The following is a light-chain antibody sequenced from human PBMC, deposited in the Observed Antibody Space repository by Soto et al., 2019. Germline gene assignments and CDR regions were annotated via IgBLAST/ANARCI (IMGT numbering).Light chain of an antibody. CDR2: TAS. V-gene: IGKV1-39*01. Sequence: IQLAQFPISRSACVGDRVTHTLRTSQPISDYLNWYQQKPGKAPSLLIYTASNLQTGVPSRFSGSGSGTHFTLTISSLQPEDFATYYCQQSYNTPRTFGQGTKVDI. J-gene: IGKJ1*01. CDR3: QQSYNTPRT. CDR1: QPISDY.